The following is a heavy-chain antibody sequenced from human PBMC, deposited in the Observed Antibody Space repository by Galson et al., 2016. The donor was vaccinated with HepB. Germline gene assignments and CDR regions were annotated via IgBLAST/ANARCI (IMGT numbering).Heavy chain of an antibody. CDR3: ARRTSRLGYGMDV. CDR1: GVPFRAYY. D-gene: IGHD3-9*01. Sequence: SETLSLTCTVDGVPFRAYYWTWIRQPAGKGLEWIGEINHSGSTNYNPSLKSRFTISVDTSKNQVSLRLSSVTAADTATYYCARRTSRLGYGMDVWGQGTTVTVSS. J-gene: IGHJ6*02. CDR2: INHSGST. V-gene: IGHV4-34*01.